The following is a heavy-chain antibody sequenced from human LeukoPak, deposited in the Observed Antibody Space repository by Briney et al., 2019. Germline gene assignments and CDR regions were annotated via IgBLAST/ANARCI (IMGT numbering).Heavy chain of an antibody. CDR1: GFTFSSYN. CDR3: AKDSRISGSYSGFDY. CDR2: ISSGSSTI. V-gene: IGHV3-48*01. Sequence: GGSLRLSCAASGFTFSSYNMNWVRQAPGKGLEWISYISSGSSTIYYSDSVKGRFTISRDNAKNTLYLQMNGLKAEDTAVYYCAKDSRISGSYSGFDYWGQGTLVTVSS. J-gene: IGHJ4*02. D-gene: IGHD1-26*01.